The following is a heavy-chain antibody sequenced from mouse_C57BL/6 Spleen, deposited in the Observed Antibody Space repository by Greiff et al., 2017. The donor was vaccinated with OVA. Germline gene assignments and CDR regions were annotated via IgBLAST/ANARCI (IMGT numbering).Heavy chain of an antibody. CDR3: ASPIYDGYYGYFDV. CDR2: IRNKANGYTT. J-gene: IGHJ1*03. CDR1: FTFTDYY. D-gene: IGHD2-3*01. Sequence: EVKVVESGGGLVQPGGFTFTDYYMSWVRQPPGKALEWLGFIRNKANGYTTEYSASVKCRFTISRDNSQSILYLQMNALRAEDSATYYCASPIYDGYYGYFDVWGTGTTVTVSS. V-gene: IGHV7-3*01.